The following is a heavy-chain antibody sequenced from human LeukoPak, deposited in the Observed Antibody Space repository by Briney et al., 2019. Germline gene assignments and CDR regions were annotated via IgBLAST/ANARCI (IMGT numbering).Heavy chain of an antibody. J-gene: IGHJ3*02. Sequence: GWSLRLSCAASGFTFSSYVMYWVRQAPGKGLERVAFIRYDGTNRYYADSVKGRFTISRDNSKNTLYLQMNSLRAEDTAVYYCAKSTIVGATVDAFDIWGLGTMVTVSS. CDR3: AKSTIVGATVDAFDI. CDR1: GFTFSSYV. V-gene: IGHV3-30*02. D-gene: IGHD1-26*01. CDR2: IRYDGTNR.